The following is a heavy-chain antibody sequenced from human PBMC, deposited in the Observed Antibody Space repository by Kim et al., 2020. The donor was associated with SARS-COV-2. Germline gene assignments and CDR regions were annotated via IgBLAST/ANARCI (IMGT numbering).Heavy chain of an antibody. D-gene: IGHD3-22*01. CDR1: GGSISSGGYY. J-gene: IGHJ4*02. Sequence: SETLSLTCTVSGGSISSGGYYWSWIRQHPGKGLEWIGYIYYSGSTYYNPSLKSRVTISVDTSKNQFSLKLSSVTAADTAVYYCARADSSGYPNFDYWGQGTLVTVSS. CDR3: ARADSSGYPNFDY. CDR2: IYYSGST. V-gene: IGHV4-31*03.